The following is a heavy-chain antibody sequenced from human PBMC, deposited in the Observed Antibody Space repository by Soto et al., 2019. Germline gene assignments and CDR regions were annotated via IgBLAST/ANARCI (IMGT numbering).Heavy chain of an antibody. CDR2: ISYDGSNK. Sequence: QVQLVESGGGVVQPGRSLRLSCAASGFTFSSYAMHCVRHAPGKGLEWVAAISYDGSNKYYAASVKSRFTISRDNSKNTLYLQMKSLRAEDTAVYYCASPWAVAGNFDYWGQGTLVTVSS. J-gene: IGHJ4*02. CDR3: ASPWAVAGNFDY. D-gene: IGHD6-19*01. V-gene: IGHV3-30-3*01. CDR1: GFTFSSYA.